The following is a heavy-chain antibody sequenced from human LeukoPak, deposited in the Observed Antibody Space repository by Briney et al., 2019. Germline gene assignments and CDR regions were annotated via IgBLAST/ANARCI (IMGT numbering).Heavy chain of an antibody. D-gene: IGHD3-22*01. V-gene: IGHV1-69*01. CDR1: GGTFSSYA. Sequence: SVTVSCKASGGTFSSYAISWVRQAPGQGLEWMGGIIPIFGTANYAQKFQGRVTITADESTSTAYMELSSLGSEDTAVYYCARDSDSSGYYRHPYYYYGMDVWGQGTTVTVSS. CDR3: ARDSDSSGYYRHPYYYYGMDV. CDR2: IIPIFGTA. J-gene: IGHJ6*02.